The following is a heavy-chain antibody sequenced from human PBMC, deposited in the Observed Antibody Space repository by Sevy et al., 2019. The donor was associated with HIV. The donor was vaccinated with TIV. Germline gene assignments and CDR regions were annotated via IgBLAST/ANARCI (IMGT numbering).Heavy chain of an antibody. D-gene: IGHD2-2*01. Sequence: GGSLRLSCAASAFTVSSNYVSWVRQAPGKGLEWVSVIYSGGSTYYADSVKGRFTMSRDNSRNTLYLQMNSLRAEDTAVYYCARGTLRGPGDYWGQGTLVNVSS. CDR2: IYSGGST. CDR1: AFTVSSNY. V-gene: IGHV3-53*01. CDR3: ARGTLRGPGDY. J-gene: IGHJ4*02.